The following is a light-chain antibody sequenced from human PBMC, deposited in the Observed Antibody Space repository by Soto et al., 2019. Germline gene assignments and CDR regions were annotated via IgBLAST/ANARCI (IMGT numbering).Light chain of an antibody. CDR3: QQSNFFPWT. CDR2: AAS. CDR1: QTISNY. Sequence: DVQMTQSPSSLFASIGDRVTITCRASQTISNYLNWYRQKPGKAPELLIYAASSLHSGVPSRFSGSGSGTDFTLTISSLQPEDFATYSCQQSNFFPWTFGQGTKVEIK. V-gene: IGKV1-39*01. J-gene: IGKJ1*01.